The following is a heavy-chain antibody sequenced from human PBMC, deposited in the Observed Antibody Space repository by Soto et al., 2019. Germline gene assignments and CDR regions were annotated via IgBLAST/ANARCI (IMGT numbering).Heavy chain of an antibody. CDR1: GASISSSDYS. Sequence: PSETLSLTCAVSGASISSSDYSWSWIRQPPGKGLEWIGYIYLGGSTKYNPSLKSRVTISVDRSKNQFPLRLSSVTAADTAVYYCASTDYYDSSGYSWGQGTLVTVSS. V-gene: IGHV4-30-2*01. D-gene: IGHD3-22*01. J-gene: IGHJ5*02. CDR3: ASTDYYDSSGYS. CDR2: IYLGGST.